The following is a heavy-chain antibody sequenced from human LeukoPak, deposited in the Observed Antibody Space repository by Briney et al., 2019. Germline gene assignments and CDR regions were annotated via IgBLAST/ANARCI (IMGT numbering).Heavy chain of an antibody. CDR2: INPSGGST. Sequence: ASVKVSCKASGYTFTSYYMHWVRQAPGQGLEWMGIINPSGGSTNYAQKFQGRVTMTRDMSTSTVYMGLSSLRSGDTAVYYCAREGGGYAYWGQGTLVTVSS. CDR3: AREGGGYAY. CDR1: GYTFTSYY. D-gene: IGHD3-16*01. V-gene: IGHV1-46*01. J-gene: IGHJ4*02.